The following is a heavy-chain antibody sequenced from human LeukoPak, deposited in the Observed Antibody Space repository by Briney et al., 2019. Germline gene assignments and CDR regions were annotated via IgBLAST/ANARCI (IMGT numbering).Heavy chain of an antibody. CDR2: INPSGGST. V-gene: IGHV1-46*01. CDR1: GYTFTSYY. CDR3: ARGSYYYDSSGYYPYFDY. Sequence: ASVKVSCKASGYTFTSYYMHWVRQAPGQGLEWMGIINPSGGSTSYAQKFQGRVTMTRDTSTSTVYMELSSLRSEDTAVYCCARGSYYYDSSGYYPYFDYWGQGTLVTVSS. J-gene: IGHJ4*02. D-gene: IGHD3-22*01.